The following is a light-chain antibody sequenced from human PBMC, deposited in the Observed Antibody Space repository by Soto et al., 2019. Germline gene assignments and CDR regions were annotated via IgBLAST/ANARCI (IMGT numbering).Light chain of an antibody. CDR1: QSVSSD. V-gene: IGKV3-15*01. CDR2: GAS. CDR3: QQYNNWPWT. Sequence: ERVMTQSPATLSVSPGERATLSCRASQSVSSDLAWYQHKPGQAPRLLIYGASTRATGIPDRFSGSGSGTEFTLTISSLQSEDLEVYYCQQYNNWPWTFGQGTKVDIK. J-gene: IGKJ1*01.